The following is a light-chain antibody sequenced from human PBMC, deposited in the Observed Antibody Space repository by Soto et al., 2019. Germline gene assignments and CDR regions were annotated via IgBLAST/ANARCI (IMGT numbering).Light chain of an antibody. Sequence: QSVLTQPPSVSAAPGQKVTISCSGSGSNIGDNYVSWYQQLPGTAPKLFIYDNNKRPSGIPDRFSGSKSGTSATLGITGLQTGDEADYYCGTWDSSLSAVVFDGGTQLTVL. V-gene: IGLV1-51*01. J-gene: IGLJ2*01. CDR1: GSNIGDNY. CDR2: DNN. CDR3: GTWDSSLSAVV.